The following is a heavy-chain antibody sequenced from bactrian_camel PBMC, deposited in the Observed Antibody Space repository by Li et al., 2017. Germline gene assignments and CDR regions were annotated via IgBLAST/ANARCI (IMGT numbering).Heavy chain of an antibody. J-gene: IGHJ6*01. CDR3: AADIDYGLAQAPETFGY. CDR1: GYSYSYYA. Sequence: QVQLVESGGGSVQAGGSLRLSCEVSGYSYSYYALGWFRQSPGKEREGVAAIFSGGPYTYYADWVKGRFTMSQDADKNTLYLQMNSLKPEDTAMYYCAADIDYGLAQAPETFGYFGQGTQVTVS. CDR2: IFSGGPYT. D-gene: IGHD5*01. V-gene: IGHV3-3*01.